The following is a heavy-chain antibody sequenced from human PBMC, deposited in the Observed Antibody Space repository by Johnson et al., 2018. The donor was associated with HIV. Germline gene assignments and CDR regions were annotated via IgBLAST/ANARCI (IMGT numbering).Heavy chain of an antibody. CDR2: ISYDGSNK. D-gene: IGHD1-26*01. CDR3: ARVRAGRENAFDI. CDR1: GFTFRSYA. J-gene: IGHJ3*02. Sequence: QVQLVESGGGVVQPGRSLRLSCAASGFTFRSYAMHWVRQAPGKGLEWVAVISYDGSNKYYADSVKGRFTISRDNSKNTLSLQMNSPRVDDTAIYYCARVRAGRENAFDIWGQGTMVTVSS. V-gene: IGHV3-30*04.